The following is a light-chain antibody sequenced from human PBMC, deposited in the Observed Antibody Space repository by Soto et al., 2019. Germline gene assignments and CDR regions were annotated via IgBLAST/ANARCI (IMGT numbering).Light chain of an antibody. CDR2: EVN. J-gene: IGLJ1*01. CDR3: SSYAGSSNV. Sequence: QSVLTQPASVSGSAGQSITISCTGTSSDVGGYNYVSWYQQHPGKAPKLMIYEVNKRPSGVPDRFSGSKSGNTASLTVSGLQAEDEADYYCSSYAGSSNVFGTGTKVTVL. CDR1: SSDVGGYNY. V-gene: IGLV2-8*01.